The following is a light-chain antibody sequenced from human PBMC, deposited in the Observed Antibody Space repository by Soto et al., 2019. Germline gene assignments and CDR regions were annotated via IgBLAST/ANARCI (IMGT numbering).Light chain of an antibody. CDR1: QSVSSN. Sequence: EIVMTQSPATLTVSPGERATLSCRASQSVSSNLAWYQQKPGQAPRLLIYGASTRATGIPARFSGSVSGTEFPLPIRSLQSAAFAVYSCQQYNNCPYTFGQGTTLDSK. J-gene: IGKJ2*01. CDR2: GAS. CDR3: QQYNNCPYT. V-gene: IGKV3-15*01.